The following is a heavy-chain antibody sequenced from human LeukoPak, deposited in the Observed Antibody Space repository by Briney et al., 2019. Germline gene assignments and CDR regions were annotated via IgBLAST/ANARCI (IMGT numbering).Heavy chain of an antibody. CDR2: IYYSGST. Sequence: SETLSLTCTVSGGSISSSRYYWGWIRQPPEQGLECIGTIYYSGSTYYNPSLKSRVTLSVDTSKNQFSLKLSSVTAADTAVYYCASVFYSSGLDGFDYWGQGTLVTVSS. CDR1: GGSISSSRYY. CDR3: ASVFYSSGLDGFDY. D-gene: IGHD6-19*01. V-gene: IGHV4-39*01. J-gene: IGHJ4*02.